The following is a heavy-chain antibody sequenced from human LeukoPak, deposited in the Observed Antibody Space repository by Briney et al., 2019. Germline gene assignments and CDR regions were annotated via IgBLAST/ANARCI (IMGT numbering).Heavy chain of an antibody. Sequence: GGSLRLSCAASGFTFGTSAMSWVRQAPGKGPEWVSTFGRSGSDTYYSDSVKGRFTIFRDNSKNTLYLQMNSLRDEDTAVYYCAKGSIGSWYYFDYWGQGTLVPVSS. CDR1: GFTFGTSA. J-gene: IGHJ4*02. V-gene: IGHV3-23*01. D-gene: IGHD6-13*01. CDR3: AKGSIGSWYYFDY. CDR2: FGRSGSDT.